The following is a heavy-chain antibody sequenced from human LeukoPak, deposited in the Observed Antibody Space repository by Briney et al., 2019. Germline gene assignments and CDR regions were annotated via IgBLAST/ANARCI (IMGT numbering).Heavy chain of an antibody. D-gene: IGHD3-3*01. CDR2: ISYEGSNK. V-gene: IGHV3-30-3*01. J-gene: IGHJ4*02. CDR1: GFTFSSYA. CDR3: ARAPNYDFWSGYLY. Sequence: GGSLRLSCAASGFTFSSYAMHWVRQAPGKGLEWVAGISYEGSNKYYADSVKGRFTISRDNSKHTLYLQMNSLRAEDTAVYYCARAPNYDFWSGYLYWGQGTLVTVSS.